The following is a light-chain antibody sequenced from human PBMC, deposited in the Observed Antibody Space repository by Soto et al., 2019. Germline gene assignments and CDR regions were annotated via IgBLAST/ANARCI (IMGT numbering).Light chain of an antibody. Sequence: EIVLTQSPGTLSLSPGERATLSCRASQSVSSSSYLAWYQQNPGQAPRLLIYGASSRATGIPDRFSGSGSGTAFTLTISRLEPEDFAVYYCQQYGSSLTFGGGTNVEIK. CDR3: QQYGSSLT. CDR1: QSVSSSSY. V-gene: IGKV3-20*01. J-gene: IGKJ4*01. CDR2: GAS.